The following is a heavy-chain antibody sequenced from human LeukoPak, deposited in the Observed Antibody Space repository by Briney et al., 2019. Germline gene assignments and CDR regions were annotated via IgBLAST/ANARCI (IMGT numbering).Heavy chain of an antibody. CDR2: IYYSGST. CDR3: ARRAPWYFDL. Sequence: SETLSLTCTISGGSISSYYWSWIRQPPGKGLEWIGYIYYSGSTNYNPSLKSRVTISVDTSKNQFSLKLSSVTAADTAVYYCARRAPWYFDLWGRGTLVTVSS. CDR1: GGSISSYY. J-gene: IGHJ2*01. V-gene: IGHV4-59*08.